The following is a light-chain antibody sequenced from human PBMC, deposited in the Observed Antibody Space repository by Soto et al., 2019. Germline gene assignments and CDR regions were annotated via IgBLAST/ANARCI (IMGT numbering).Light chain of an antibody. CDR3: SSYTTSNTRQIV. Sequence: QSVLTQPASVSGSPGQSITISCTGTRSDAGGYNYVSWYQHHPGKAPKLIIYDVTNRPSGVSNPFSGSKSGNTASLTISGLQPEDEADYYCSSYTTSNTRQIVFGTGTKVTVL. CDR2: DVT. J-gene: IGLJ1*01. CDR1: RSDAGGYNY. V-gene: IGLV2-14*03.